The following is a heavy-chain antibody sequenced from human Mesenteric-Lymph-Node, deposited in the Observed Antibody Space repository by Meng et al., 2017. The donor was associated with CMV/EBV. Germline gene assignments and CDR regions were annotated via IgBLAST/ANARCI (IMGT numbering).Heavy chain of an antibody. CDR1: GYTFSSHG. CDR3: ARTLPGDTYFDY. Sequence: ASVKVSCKTSGYTFSSHGIAWVRQAPGQGLEWMGWIHPNDGGTNYAQKFQGRVTMTRDTSVSTAYVELSGLRSDDTAVFYCARTLPGDTYFDYWGQGTLVTVSS. D-gene: IGHD1-1*01. V-gene: IGHV1-2*02. CDR2: IHPNDGGT. J-gene: IGHJ4*02.